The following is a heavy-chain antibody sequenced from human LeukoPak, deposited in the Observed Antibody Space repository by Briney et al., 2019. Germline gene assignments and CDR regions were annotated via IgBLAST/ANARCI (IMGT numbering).Heavy chain of an antibody. V-gene: IGHV1-8*01. Sequence: GASVKVSCKASAYTFTSYDINWVRQATGQGLEWMGWMNPNSGNTGYAQKFQGRVTMTRNTSISTAYMELSSLRSEDTAVHYCARGAPGSYCSGGSCPYFDYWGQGTLISVSS. J-gene: IGHJ4*02. CDR3: ARGAPGSYCSGGSCPYFDY. CDR2: MNPNSGNT. CDR1: AYTFTSYD. D-gene: IGHD2-15*01.